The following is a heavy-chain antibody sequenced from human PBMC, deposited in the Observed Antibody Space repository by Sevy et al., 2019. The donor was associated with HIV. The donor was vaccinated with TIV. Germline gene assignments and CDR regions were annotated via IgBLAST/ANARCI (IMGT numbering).Heavy chain of an antibody. J-gene: IGHJ6*02. V-gene: IGHV4-59*01. Sequence: SETLSLTCSVSGGSISSYYWSWIRQPPGKGLEWIGYIYNSGSSNYNPSLNSRVTISVDTSKNQFSLQLSSVTAADTAVYYCARAGGAKDYGMDVWGQGTTVTVSS. CDR1: GGSISSYY. CDR2: IYNSGSS. D-gene: IGHD3-10*01. CDR3: ARAGGAKDYGMDV.